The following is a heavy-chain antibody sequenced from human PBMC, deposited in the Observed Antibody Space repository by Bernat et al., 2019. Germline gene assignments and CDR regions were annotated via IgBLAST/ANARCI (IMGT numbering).Heavy chain of an antibody. CDR3: ARDRSSWNWYFDL. CDR1: GFTFSDYY. J-gene: IGHJ2*01. Sequence: QVQLVESGGGLVKPGGSLRLSCAASGFTFSDYYMSWVRQAPGKGLEWVSYISSSGNTIYYADSVKGRFTISRDNAKNSLYLQMNSLRAEDTAVYHCARDRSSWNWYFDLWGRGTLVTVSS. CDR2: ISSSGNTI. D-gene: IGHD6-13*01. V-gene: IGHV3-11*01.